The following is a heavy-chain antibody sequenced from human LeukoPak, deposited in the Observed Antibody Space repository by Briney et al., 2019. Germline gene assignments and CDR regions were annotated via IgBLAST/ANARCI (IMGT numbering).Heavy chain of an antibody. CDR1: GFTFSSYG. Sequence: GGSLRLFCAASGFTFSSYGMHWVRQAPGKGLEWVAFIRYDGSNKYYADSVKGRFTISRDNSKNTLYLQMNSLRAEDTAVYYCAKPPLGGAAHFDYWGQGTLVTVSS. J-gene: IGHJ4*02. D-gene: IGHD3-3*01. V-gene: IGHV3-30*02. CDR3: AKPPLGGAAHFDY. CDR2: IRYDGSNK.